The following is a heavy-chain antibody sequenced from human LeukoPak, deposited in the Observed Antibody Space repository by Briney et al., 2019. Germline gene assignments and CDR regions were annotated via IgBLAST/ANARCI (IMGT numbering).Heavy chain of an antibody. Sequence: PGGSLRLSCAASGFTFSSYAMSWVRQAPGKGLEWVSAISGSGGSTYYADSVKGRFTISRDNSKNTLYLQMNSLRAEDTAVYYCAKDRIRNYDYVWGSYPDVYYYYGMDVWGQGTTVTVSS. CDR1: GFTFSSYA. CDR2: ISGSGGST. CDR3: AKDRIRNYDYVWGSYPDVYYYYGMDV. J-gene: IGHJ6*02. V-gene: IGHV3-23*01. D-gene: IGHD3-16*02.